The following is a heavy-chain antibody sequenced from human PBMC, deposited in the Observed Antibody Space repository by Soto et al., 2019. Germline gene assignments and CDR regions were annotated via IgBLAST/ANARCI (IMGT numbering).Heavy chain of an antibody. D-gene: IGHD3-10*01. V-gene: IGHV3-23*01. Sequence: GGSLRLSCAASGFTFSSYAMSWVRQAPGKGLEWVSAISGSGGSTYYADSVKGRFTISRDNSKNTLYLQMNSLRAEDTAVYCCAKDQAGIWAFDYWGQGTLVTVSS. CDR2: ISGSGGST. CDR3: AKDQAGIWAFDY. CDR1: GFTFSSYA. J-gene: IGHJ4*02.